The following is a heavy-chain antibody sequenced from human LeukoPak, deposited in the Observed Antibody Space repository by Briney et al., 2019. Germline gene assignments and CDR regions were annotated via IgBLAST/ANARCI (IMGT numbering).Heavy chain of an antibody. V-gene: IGHV4-59*01. CDR2: IYYSGST. CDR1: GGSISSYY. D-gene: IGHD3-10*01. J-gene: IGHJ5*02. CDR3: ARMGYYYGSGSRYNWFDP. Sequence: SETLSLTRTVSGGSISSYYWSWIRQPPGKGLEWIGYIYYSGSTNYNPSLKSRVTISVDTSKNQFSLKLSSVTAADTAVYYCARMGYYYGSGSRYNWFDPWGQGTLVTVSS.